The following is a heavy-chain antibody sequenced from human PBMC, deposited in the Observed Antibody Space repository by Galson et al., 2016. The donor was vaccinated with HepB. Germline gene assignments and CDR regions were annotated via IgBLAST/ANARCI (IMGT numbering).Heavy chain of an antibody. CDR1: ADSFTSYW. V-gene: IGHV5-51*01. J-gene: IGHJ4*02. CDR2: IYPGDSDT. Sequence: QSGAEVKKPGESLKISCKGSADSFTSYWIAWVRQMPGKGLEWMGMIYPGDSDTRYSPSFQGQVTISADKSISTAYFQWRTLKASDTAIYYCASADYYDNSGYFDYWGQGTLVTVSS. CDR3: ASADYYDNSGYFDY. D-gene: IGHD3-22*01.